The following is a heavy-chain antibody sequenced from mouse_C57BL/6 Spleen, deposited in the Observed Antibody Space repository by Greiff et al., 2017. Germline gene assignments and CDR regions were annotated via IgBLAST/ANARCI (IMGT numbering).Heavy chain of an antibody. D-gene: IGHD1-1*01. V-gene: IGHV2-4*01. J-gene: IGHJ4*01. CDR3: AKTTYYYGSRYYYAMDY. CDR2: IWSGGST. Sequence: QVQLKESGPGLVQPSQSLSITCTVSGFSLTSYGVHWVRQPPGKGLEWLGVIWSGGSTDYNAAFISRLSISKDNSKSQVFFKMNSLQADDTAIYYCAKTTYYYGSRYYYAMDYWGQGTSVTVSS. CDR1: GFSLTSYG.